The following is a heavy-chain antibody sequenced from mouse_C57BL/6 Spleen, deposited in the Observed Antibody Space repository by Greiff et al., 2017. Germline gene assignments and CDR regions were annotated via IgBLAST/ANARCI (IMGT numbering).Heavy chain of an antibody. CDR2: IYPGNGDT. J-gene: IGHJ3*01. CDR1: GYTFTSYN. CDR3: ARERVYDGHGGFAY. V-gene: IGHV1-12*01. D-gene: IGHD2-3*01. Sequence: QVQLKESGAELVRPGASVKMSCKASGYTFTSYNMHWVKPTPRQGLEWIGAIYPGNGDTSYNQKFKGKATLTVDKSSSTAYMQLSSLTSEDSAVYFCARERVYDGHGGFAYWGQGTLVTVSA.